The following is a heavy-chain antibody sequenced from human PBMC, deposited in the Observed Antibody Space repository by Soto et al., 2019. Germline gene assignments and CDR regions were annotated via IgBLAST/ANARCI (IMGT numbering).Heavy chain of an antibody. CDR1: GGTFSSYA. D-gene: IGHD3-3*01. Sequence: ASVKVSCKASGGTFSSYAISWVRQAPGQGLEWMGGIIPIFGTANYAQKFQGRVTITADESTSTAYMELSSLRSEDTAVYYCASTITIFGVVTPKYYFDYWGQGTLVTVSS. J-gene: IGHJ4*02. CDR3: ASTITIFGVVTPKYYFDY. CDR2: IIPIFGTA. V-gene: IGHV1-69*13.